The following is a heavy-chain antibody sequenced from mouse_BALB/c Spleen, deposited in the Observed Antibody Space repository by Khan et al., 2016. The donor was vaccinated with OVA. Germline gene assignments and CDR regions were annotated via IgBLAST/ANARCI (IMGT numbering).Heavy chain of an antibody. CDR1: GYTFTNYG. CDR2: INTYTGEP. Sequence: QIQLVQSGPELKKPGETVKISCKASGYTFTNYGMNWVKQAPGKGLKWMGWINTYTGEPTYADDFKGRFAFSLETSASTAYLQINNLQNEDTAKYFGARIEPDGYFDLWGAATTVTVSS. J-gene: IGHJ1*01. V-gene: IGHV9-3-1*01. CDR3: ARIEPDGYFDL.